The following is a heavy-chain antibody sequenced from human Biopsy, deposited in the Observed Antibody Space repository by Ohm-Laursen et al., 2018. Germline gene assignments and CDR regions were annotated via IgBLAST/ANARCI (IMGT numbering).Heavy chain of an antibody. CDR2: TYYSGST. V-gene: IGHV4-59*08. J-gene: IGHJ4*02. CDR1: GGSISSDY. D-gene: IGHD3-16*01. Sequence: PSDTLSLTCTVSGGSISSDYWSWIRQTPGKGLEWIGYTYYSGSTNYNPSLKSRVIMSVDTSRNQFSLRLSSVTAADTAVYYCARRDYRNGFKFDFWGQGTLVTVSS. CDR3: ARRDYRNGFKFDF.